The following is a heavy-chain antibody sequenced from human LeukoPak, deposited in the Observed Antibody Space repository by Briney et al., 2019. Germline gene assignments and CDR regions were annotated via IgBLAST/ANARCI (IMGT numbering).Heavy chain of an antibody. CDR1: GFTFSSYA. CDR2: ISGSGGNT. D-gene: IGHD6-13*01. V-gene: IGHV3-23*01. CDR3: AKVSWANDFDY. J-gene: IGHJ4*02. Sequence: PGGSLRLSCAASGFTFSSYARSWVRQAPGKGLEWVSGISGSGGNTHYADSVRGRFTISRDNSRNTVYLEMNSLRAEDTAIYYCAKVSWANDFDYWGQGTLVTVSS.